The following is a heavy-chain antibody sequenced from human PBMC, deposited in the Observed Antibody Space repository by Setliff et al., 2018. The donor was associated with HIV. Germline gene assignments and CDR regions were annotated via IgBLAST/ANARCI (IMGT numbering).Heavy chain of an antibody. V-gene: IGHV4-4*07. J-gene: IGHJ4*02. CDR2: IHTSGNI. Sequence: LSLTCIVSGGSISSYYWSWIRQSAGKELEWIGRIHTSGNIRYNPSLQSRVTMSTDTSNNQFSLKLSSVTAADTAVYFCARAVAGMTLDCWGQGTLVTVSS. CDR3: ARAVAGMTLDC. CDR1: GGSISSYY. D-gene: IGHD6-19*01.